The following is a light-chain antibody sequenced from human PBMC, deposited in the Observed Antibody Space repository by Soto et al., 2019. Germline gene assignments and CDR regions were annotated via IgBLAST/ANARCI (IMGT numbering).Light chain of an antibody. CDR2: DVS. V-gene: IGLV2-8*01. Sequence: QSVLTQPPSASGSPGQSVTIACTGTSSDVGYYNYVSWYQQPPGKAPKLLIYDVSKRPSGVPDRFSGSKAGNTTPLTVSGLQAEDEGDYYCSAYAGGSYPCVFGAGTKGTGL. CDR1: SSDVGYYNY. J-gene: IGLJ1*01. CDR3: SAYAGGSYPCV.